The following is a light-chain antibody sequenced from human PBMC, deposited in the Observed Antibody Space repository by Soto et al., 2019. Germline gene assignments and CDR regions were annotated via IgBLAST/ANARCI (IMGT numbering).Light chain of an antibody. CDR1: SSDVGAYDY. CDR3: NSYTRSTKYV. J-gene: IGLJ1*01. CDR2: EVT. V-gene: IGLV2-14*01. Sequence: QSVLTQPASVSGSPGQSITVSCTGTSSDVGAYDYVSWYQHHPGKAPKLIIYEVTNRPSGVSNSFSGSKSGNTASLTISGLQAEDEADYYCNSYTRSTKYVFGTGTKVTVL.